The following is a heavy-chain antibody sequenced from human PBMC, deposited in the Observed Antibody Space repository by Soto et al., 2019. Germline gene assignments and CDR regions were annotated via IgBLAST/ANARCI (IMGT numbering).Heavy chain of an antibody. CDR2: INHSGST. CDR3: ARGAGYSYGHNWFDP. V-gene: IGHV4-59*12. J-gene: IGHJ5*02. Sequence: SETLSLTCTVSGASISNSYWSWIRQPPGKGLEWIGYINHSGSTNYNPSLKSRVTISVDTSKNQFSLKLSSVTAADTAVYYCARGAGYSYGHNWFDPWGQGTLVTVSS. D-gene: IGHD5-18*01. CDR1: GASISNSY.